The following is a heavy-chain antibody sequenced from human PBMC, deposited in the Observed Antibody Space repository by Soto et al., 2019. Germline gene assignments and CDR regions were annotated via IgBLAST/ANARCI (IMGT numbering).Heavy chain of an antibody. V-gene: IGHV3-23*01. CDR2: FSGPGGGT. J-gene: IGHJ4*01. CDR3: ARLANIFDFDN. Sequence: GGSLRLSCAASGFTFSRYAMSWVRQAPGKGLEWVSTFSGPGGGTYYADSVKGRFTISRDNFKSSLYLQMSSLRAEDTAVYYCARLANIFDFDNWGHGTLVTVSS. CDR1: GFTFSRYA. D-gene: IGHD2-21*01.